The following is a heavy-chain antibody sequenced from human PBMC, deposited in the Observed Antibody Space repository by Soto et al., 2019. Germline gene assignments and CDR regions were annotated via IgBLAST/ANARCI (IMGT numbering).Heavy chain of an antibody. J-gene: IGHJ6*02. Sequence: QVQLVQSGAEVKKPGASVKVSCKASGYTFTSYGISWVRQAPGQGLAWMGWISAYNGNTNYAQKLQGRVTMTTDSSTSTAYMERRSLRYDDTGVYYWAGDRGHRGSYRGGYYGMDVWGQGTTVTVSS. CDR1: GYTFTSYG. V-gene: IGHV1-18*01. D-gene: IGHD1-26*01. CDR2: ISAYNGNT. CDR3: AGDRGHRGSYRGGYYGMDV.